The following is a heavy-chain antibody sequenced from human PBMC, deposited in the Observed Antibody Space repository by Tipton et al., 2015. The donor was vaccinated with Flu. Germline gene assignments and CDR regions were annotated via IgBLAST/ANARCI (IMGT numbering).Heavy chain of an antibody. CDR2: ISHSGRT. CDR3: VRAVGGSGGY. D-gene: IGHD3-10*01. V-gene: IGHV4-38-2*02. CDR1: DYSISSGYY. Sequence: GLVKPSETLSLICTVSDYSISSGYYWGWIRQPPGKGLEWIGCISHSGRTYYNPSLKSRVTISVDTAKNQFSQRLSSVTAADTAVYYCVRAVGGSGGYWGQGILVTVSS. J-gene: IGHJ4*02.